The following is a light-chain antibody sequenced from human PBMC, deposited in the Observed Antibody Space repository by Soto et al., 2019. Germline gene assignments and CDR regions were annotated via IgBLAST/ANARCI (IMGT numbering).Light chain of an antibody. V-gene: IGLV2-14*01. J-gene: IGLJ3*02. CDR2: DVS. CDR1: KSDVGGYNY. CDR3: SSYSSTSTLGL. Sequence: QSALTQPASVSGSLGQSITISCTGTKSDVGGYNYVSWYQQYPGKAPKPIIFDVSNRPSGVSNRFSGSKSGNTAALTISGLPAEDEADYYCSSYSSTSTLGLFGGGTKLTVL.